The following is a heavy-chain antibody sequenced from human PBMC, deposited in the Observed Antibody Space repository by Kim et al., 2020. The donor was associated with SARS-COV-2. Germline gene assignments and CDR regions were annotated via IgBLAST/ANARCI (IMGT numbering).Heavy chain of an antibody. J-gene: IGHJ4*02. V-gene: IGHV3-30*02. Sequence: YYADSVKGRFTISRDNSKNTLYLQMNSLRAEDTAVYYCAKESSGWYLFDYWGQGTLVTVSS. CDR3: AKESSGWYLFDY. D-gene: IGHD6-19*01.